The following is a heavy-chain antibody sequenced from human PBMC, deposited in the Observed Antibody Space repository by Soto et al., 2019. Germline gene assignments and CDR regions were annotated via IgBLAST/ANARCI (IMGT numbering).Heavy chain of an antibody. J-gene: IGHJ6*03. D-gene: IGHD2-2*01. CDR3: ARGHLAVVPVASWYFYMDV. V-gene: IGHV1-3*01. CDR2: INAGNGNT. CDR1: GYTFTNYA. Sequence: QVQLVQSGAEVEKPGASVKVSCKASGYTFTNYAVHWVRQAPGHRLEWMGWINAGNGNTRYSQKFQGRVTITRDTSARTAYMELSSLRSEDTAVYYSARGHLAVVPVASWYFYMDVWGKGTTVTVSS.